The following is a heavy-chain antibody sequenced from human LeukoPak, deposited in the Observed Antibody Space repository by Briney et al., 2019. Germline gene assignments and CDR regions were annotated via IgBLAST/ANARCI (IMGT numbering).Heavy chain of an antibody. CDR3: ARPSWYDYAFDI. D-gene: IGHD1-1*01. J-gene: IGHJ3*02. CDR1: GGSISSSSYY. Sequence: SETLSLTCTVSGGSISSSSYYWGWIRQPPGKGLEWIGSIYYSGSTYYNPSLKSRVTISVDTSKNQFSLKLSSVTAADTAVYYCARPSWYDYAFDIWGQGTMVTVSS. V-gene: IGHV4-39*01. CDR2: IYYSGST.